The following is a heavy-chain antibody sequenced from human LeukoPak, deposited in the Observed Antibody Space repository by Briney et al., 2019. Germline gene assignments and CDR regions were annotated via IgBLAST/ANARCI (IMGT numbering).Heavy chain of an antibody. CDR1: GVSFSGYY. CDR2: INHSGST. D-gene: IGHD3-10*01. J-gene: IGHJ2*01. CDR3: ARRWRWFGELLSDWYFDL. V-gene: IGHV4-34*01. Sequence: SETLSLTCAVYGVSFSGYYWSWIRQPPGKGLEWIGEINHSGSTNYNPSLKSRVTISVDTSKNQFSLKLGSVTAADTAVYYCARRWRWFGELLSDWYFDLWGRGTLVTVSS.